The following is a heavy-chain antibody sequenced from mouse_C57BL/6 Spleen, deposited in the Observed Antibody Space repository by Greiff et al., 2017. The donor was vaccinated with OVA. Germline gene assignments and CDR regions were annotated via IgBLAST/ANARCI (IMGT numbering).Heavy chain of an antibody. CDR1: GFSLTSYG. V-gene: IGHV2-2*01. Sequence: VQLQQSGPGLVQPSQSLSITCTVSGFSLTSYGVHWVRQSPGKGLEWLGVIWSGGGTDYNAAFISRLSISKDNAKSKVFFKMNSLQADDTAIYYCARNILLRRYFDVWGTGTTVTVSS. D-gene: IGHD1-1*01. CDR2: IWSGGGT. CDR3: ARNILLRRYFDV. J-gene: IGHJ1*03.